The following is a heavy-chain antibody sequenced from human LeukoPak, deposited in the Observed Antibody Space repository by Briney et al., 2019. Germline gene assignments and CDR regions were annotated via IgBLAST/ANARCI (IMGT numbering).Heavy chain of an antibody. V-gene: IGHV3-30*18. J-gene: IGHJ6*02. Sequence: PGGSLRLSCAASGFTFSSSGMHWVRQAPGKGLEWVAVISFDGSNKYYADFVKGRFTISRDNSKNTLYLQMNSLRVEDTAVYYCAKGDIVIVPTAIRLYFYGMDVWGQGTTVTVSS. CDR3: AKGDIVIVPTAIRLYFYGMDV. CDR1: GFTFSSSG. CDR2: ISFDGSNK. D-gene: IGHD2-2*02.